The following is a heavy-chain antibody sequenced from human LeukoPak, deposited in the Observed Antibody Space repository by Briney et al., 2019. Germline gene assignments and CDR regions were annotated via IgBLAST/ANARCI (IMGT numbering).Heavy chain of an antibody. Sequence: ASVKVSCKASGYTFTGYYMHWVQQATGQGLEWMGWMNPNSGNTGYAQKFQGRVTMTRNTSISTAYMELSSLRSEDTAVYYCARAQTFGYGYGDLDYWGQGTLVTVSS. CDR3: ARAQTFGYGYGDLDY. CDR2: MNPNSGNT. D-gene: IGHD5-18*01. J-gene: IGHJ4*02. V-gene: IGHV1-8*02. CDR1: GYTFTGYY.